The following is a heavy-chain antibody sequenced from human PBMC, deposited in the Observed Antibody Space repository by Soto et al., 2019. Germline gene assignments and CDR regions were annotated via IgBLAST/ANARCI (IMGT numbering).Heavy chain of an antibody. CDR2: IIPIFGTA. CDR1: GGTFSSYA. J-gene: IGHJ3*02. CDR3: AGVAGPTLDAFAI. Sequence: ASVKVSCKASGGTFSSYAISWVRQAPGQGLEWMGGIIPIFGTANYAQKFQGRVTITADESTSTAYMELSSLRSEDTAVYYCAGVAGPTLDAFAIWGQGTMVTVSS. V-gene: IGHV1-69*13. D-gene: IGHD6-19*01.